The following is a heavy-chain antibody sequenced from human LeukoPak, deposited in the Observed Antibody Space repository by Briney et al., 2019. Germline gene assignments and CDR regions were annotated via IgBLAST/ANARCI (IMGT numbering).Heavy chain of an antibody. CDR2: INHSGST. CDR3: ARAYGDTDYYFDY. J-gene: IGHJ4*02. V-gene: IGHV4-34*01. CDR1: GGSFSGYY. Sequence: PSETLSLTCAVYGGSFSGYYWSWIRQPPGKGLEWIGEINHSGSTNYNPSLKSRVTISVDTSKNQFSLKLSSVTAADTAVYYCARAYGDTDYYFDYWGQGTLVTVSS. D-gene: IGHD4-17*01.